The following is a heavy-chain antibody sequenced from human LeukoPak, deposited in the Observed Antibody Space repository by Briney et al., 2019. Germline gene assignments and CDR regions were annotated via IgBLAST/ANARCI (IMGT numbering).Heavy chain of an antibody. CDR1: GFDFSGFS. V-gene: IGHV3-7*01. Sequence: GGSLRLSCVVSGFDFSGFSMSWVRQAPGKGLEWVAIMDEYGSDIFYVESVKGRFIISRANARNSLYLQMNNLRAEDTAVYYCARDPSGYFDYWGQGTLVTVSS. CDR3: ARDPSGYFDY. CDR2: MDEYGSDI. D-gene: IGHD1-26*01. J-gene: IGHJ4*02.